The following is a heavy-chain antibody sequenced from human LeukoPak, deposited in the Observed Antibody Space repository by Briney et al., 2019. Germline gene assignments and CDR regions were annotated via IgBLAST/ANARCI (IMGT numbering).Heavy chain of an antibody. CDR2: INPNSGGT. J-gene: IGHJ4*02. D-gene: IGHD2-15*01. CDR1: GYTFNGYY. CDR3: AREGDIVVVVAATPFDY. V-gene: IGHV1-2*02. Sequence: ASVKVSCKASGYTFNGYYMHWVRQAPGQGLEWMGWINPNSGGTNYAQKFQGRVTMTRDTSISTAYMELSRLRSDDTAVYYCAREGDIVVVVAATPFDYWGQGTLVTVSS.